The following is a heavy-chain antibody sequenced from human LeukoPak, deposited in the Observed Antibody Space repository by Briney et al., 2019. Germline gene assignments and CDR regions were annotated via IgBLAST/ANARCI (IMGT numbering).Heavy chain of an antibody. Sequence: PSETLPLTCTVSGGSISSYYWSWIRQPAGKGLEWIGRIYTSGSTNYNPSLKSRVTMSVDTSKNQFSLKLSSVTAADTAVYYCARTGYYYDSSGYYSDYWGQGTLVTVSS. V-gene: IGHV4-4*07. CDR1: GGSISSYY. D-gene: IGHD3-22*01. J-gene: IGHJ4*02. CDR2: IYTSGST. CDR3: ARTGYYYDSSGYYSDY.